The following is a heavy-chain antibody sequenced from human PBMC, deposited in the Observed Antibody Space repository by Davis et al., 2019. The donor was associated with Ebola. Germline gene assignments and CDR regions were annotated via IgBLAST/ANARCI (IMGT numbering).Heavy chain of an antibody. D-gene: IGHD4-11*01. Sequence: PGGSLRLSCAASGFTFSSYGTHCVRPAPGRGLEWVAFVRSHGRDDHYADPVKGRFTISRDNSKNTLYLQMNSLRPEDTAVYYCARDSDDYSFDYWGQGTLVTVSS. J-gene: IGHJ4*02. CDR1: GFTFSSYG. V-gene: IGHV3-30*02. CDR3: ARDSDDYSFDY. CDR2: VRSHGRDD.